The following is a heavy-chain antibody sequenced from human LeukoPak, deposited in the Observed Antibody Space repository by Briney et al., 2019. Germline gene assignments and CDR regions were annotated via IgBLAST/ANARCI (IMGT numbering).Heavy chain of an antibody. J-gene: IGHJ3*02. CDR2: INTNSGST. CDR3: ARAPNAGGNGAFDI. Sequence: ASVKVSCKASGKTFTDFYVHWVRQAPGQGLEWMGWINTNSGSTNYAQKFQGRVSVTRDTSVATVYMELSRLTFDDTAVYYCARAPNAGGNGAFDIWGXXXMXTVSS. D-gene: IGHD4-23*01. CDR1: GKTFTDFY. V-gene: IGHV1-2*02.